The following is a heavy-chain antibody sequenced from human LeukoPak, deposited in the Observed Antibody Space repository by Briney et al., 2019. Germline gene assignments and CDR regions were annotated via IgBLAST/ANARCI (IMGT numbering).Heavy chain of an antibody. CDR1: GFPFSDYW. CDR3: SRSLDY. J-gene: IGHJ4*02. Sequence: GGSLRLSCAASGFPFSDYWMDWVRQAPGKGMEWVANIKQDGSEEYYADSVKGRFTISRDNAKNSLYLQMNSLSAEDTAVYYCSRSLDYWGQGALVTVSS. V-gene: IGHV3-7*01. CDR2: IKQDGSEE.